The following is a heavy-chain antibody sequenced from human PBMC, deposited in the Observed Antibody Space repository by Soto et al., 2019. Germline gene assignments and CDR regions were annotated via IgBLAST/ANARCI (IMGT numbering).Heavy chain of an antibody. J-gene: IGHJ5*02. Sequence: GGSLRLSCAASGFTFSSYWMSWVRQAPGKGLEWVANIKQDGSEKYYVDSVKGRFTISRDNAKNSLYLQMNILRAEDTAVYYCARDRDYYGSGSPNWFDPWGQGALVTVSS. CDR2: IKQDGSEK. CDR3: ARDRDYYGSGSPNWFDP. D-gene: IGHD3-10*01. V-gene: IGHV3-7*03. CDR1: GFTFSSYW.